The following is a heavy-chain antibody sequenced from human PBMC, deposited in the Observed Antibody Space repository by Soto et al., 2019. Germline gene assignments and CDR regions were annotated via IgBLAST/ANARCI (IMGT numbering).Heavy chain of an antibody. Sequence: QVQLVESGGGVVQPGRSLRLSCAASGFTFSRFGMHWVRLAPGKGLEWVALIWFDGSNNHYADSVRGRFTISRDNSKNTLSLQMDSLRADDTAVYYCARGRGGDSADYYYNLDVWGQGTTVTVSS. J-gene: IGHJ6*02. V-gene: IGHV3-33*01. D-gene: IGHD3-22*01. CDR3: ARGRGGDSADYYYNLDV. CDR2: IWFDGSNN. CDR1: GFTFSRFG.